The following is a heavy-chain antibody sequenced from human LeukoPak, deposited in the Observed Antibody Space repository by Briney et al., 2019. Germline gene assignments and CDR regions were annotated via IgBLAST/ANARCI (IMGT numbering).Heavy chain of an antibody. CDR1: GGSFSGYY. CDR2: INHSGST. V-gene: IGHV4-34*01. CDR3: ARDIAPLYYYAFDI. D-gene: IGHD3-22*01. Sequence: SETLSLTCAVYGGSFSGYYWSWIRQPPGKGLEWIGEINHSGSTNYNPSLKSRVTISVDTSKNQFSLKLSSVTPEDTAVYYCARDIAPLYYYAFDIWGQGTMVTVSS. J-gene: IGHJ3*02.